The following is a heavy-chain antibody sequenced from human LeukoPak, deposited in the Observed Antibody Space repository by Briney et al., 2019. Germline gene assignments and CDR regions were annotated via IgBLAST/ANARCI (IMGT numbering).Heavy chain of an antibody. CDR3: AKDPLSYSSSWYFDY. D-gene: IGHD6-13*01. V-gene: IGHV3-30*18. J-gene: IGHJ4*02. Sequence: GRSLRLSCAASGFTFSSYGMHWVRQAPGKGLEWVAVISYDGSNKYYADSVKGRLTISRDNSKNTLYLQMNSLRAEDTAVYYCAKDPLSYSSSWYFDYWGQGTLVTVSS. CDR2: ISYDGSNK. CDR1: GFTFSSYG.